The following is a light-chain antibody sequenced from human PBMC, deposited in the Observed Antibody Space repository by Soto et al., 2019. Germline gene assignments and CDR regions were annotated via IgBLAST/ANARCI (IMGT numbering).Light chain of an antibody. CDR3: QQYNTYSAT. V-gene: IGKV1-5*01. CDR2: GAS. CDR1: QNIVNW. Sequence: DVQMTQSPSTLSASVGDRVTITCRASQNIVNWLAWYQQRPGKPPKILIYGASTLESGVPSRFSGSRSGTEFTLTITDLQPGDFATYFCQQYNTYSATFGQGTRLDNK. J-gene: IGKJ5*01.